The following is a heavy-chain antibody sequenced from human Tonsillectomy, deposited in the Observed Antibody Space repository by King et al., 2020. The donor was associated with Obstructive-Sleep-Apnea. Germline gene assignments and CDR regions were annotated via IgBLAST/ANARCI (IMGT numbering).Heavy chain of an antibody. V-gene: IGHV1-18*01. J-gene: IGHJ6*02. CDR2: ISAYNGNT. CDR1: GYTFTNYG. Sequence: VQLVESGAEVKKPGASVKVSCKASGYTFTNYGITWVRQAPGQGPEWMGWISAYNGNTNYAQKLQGRVTMTTDTSTSTAYMELRSLRPDDTAVYYCARVGGGYNLDFYYGMDVWGQGTTVTVSS. D-gene: IGHD5-24*01. CDR3: ARVGGGYNLDFYYGMDV.